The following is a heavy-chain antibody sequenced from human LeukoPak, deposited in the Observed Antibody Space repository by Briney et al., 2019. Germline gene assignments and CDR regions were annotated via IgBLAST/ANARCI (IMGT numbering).Heavy chain of an antibody. CDR3: ARDDWTS. D-gene: IGHD2-21*01. Sequence: GGSLRLSCAASGFTFSDYYMSWVRQAPGKGLEWVSAINGGGDNTYYADSVKGRFTISRDNSNSTLLLYLNSLRAEDTAVYYCARDDWTSWGQGTLVTVSS. CDR2: INGGGDNT. J-gene: IGHJ4*02. CDR1: GFTFSDYY. V-gene: IGHV3-23*01.